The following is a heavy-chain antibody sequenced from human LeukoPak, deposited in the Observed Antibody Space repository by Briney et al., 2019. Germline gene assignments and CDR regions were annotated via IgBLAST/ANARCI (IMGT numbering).Heavy chain of an antibody. J-gene: IGHJ4*02. Sequence: GGSLRLSCAASGFTSSSYWMSWVRQAPGKGLEWVANIKQDGSEKYYVDSVKGRFTISRDNAKNSLYLQMNSLRAEDTAVYYCARDLGNIAVAATHFDYWGQGTLVTVSS. V-gene: IGHV3-7*01. CDR2: IKQDGSEK. D-gene: IGHD6-19*01. CDR3: ARDLGNIAVAATHFDY. CDR1: GFTSSSYW.